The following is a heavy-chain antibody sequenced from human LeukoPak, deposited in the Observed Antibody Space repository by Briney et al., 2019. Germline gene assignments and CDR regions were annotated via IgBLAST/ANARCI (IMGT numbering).Heavy chain of an antibody. Sequence: ASVKVSCKTSGYSFSSYGINWVRQAPGQGLEWMGWISVYNGNTNYAQKFQGRVTMTTDTSTSTAYMELRSLRSDDTAVYYCARDRSGSSWPIYYYYGMDVWGQGTTVTVSS. D-gene: IGHD6-13*01. CDR1: GYSFSSYG. V-gene: IGHV1-18*01. CDR2: ISVYNGNT. CDR3: ARDRSGSSWPIYYYYGMDV. J-gene: IGHJ6*02.